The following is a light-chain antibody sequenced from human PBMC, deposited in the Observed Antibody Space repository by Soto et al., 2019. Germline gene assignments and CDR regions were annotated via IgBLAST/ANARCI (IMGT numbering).Light chain of an antibody. CDR2: GTF. CDR1: QPISNY. V-gene: IGKV1-16*01. Sequence: DIQMTQSPSSLSASVGDRVTITCRASQPISNYLAWFQQKPGRAPKSLIYGTFSLHSGVPSRFSGSGSGTDFAPTISSLQPEDFATYYCQHYNHYPITFGQGTRLDIK. J-gene: IGKJ5*01. CDR3: QHYNHYPIT.